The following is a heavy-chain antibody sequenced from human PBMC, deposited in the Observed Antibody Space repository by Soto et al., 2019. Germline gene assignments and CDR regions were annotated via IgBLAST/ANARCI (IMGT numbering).Heavy chain of an antibody. J-gene: IGHJ4*02. CDR3: ARDGTKRGGFDY. D-gene: IGHD1-1*01. V-gene: IGHV3-21*01. CDR1: GFTFSSYS. Sequence: GGSLRLSCAASGFTFSSYSMNWVRQAPGKGLEWVSSISSSSSYIYYADSVKGRFTISRDNAKNSLYLQMNSLRAEDTAVYYCARDGTKRGGFDYWGQGTLVTVSS. CDR2: ISSSSSYI.